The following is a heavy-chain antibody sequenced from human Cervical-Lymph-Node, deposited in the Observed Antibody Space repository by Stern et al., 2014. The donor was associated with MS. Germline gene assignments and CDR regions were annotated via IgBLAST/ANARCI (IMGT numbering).Heavy chain of an antibody. CDR3: AAAYYDSSGFYSGYYYYGMDV. J-gene: IGHJ6*02. Sequence: QVQLVESGAEVKKPGASVKVSCKASGYTFTSHDMHWVRQAPGHGLEWMGILNPSGGSTTHAQKFQGRVTMTRDTSTSTVYMELSSLRSEDTAVYYCAAAYYDSSGFYSGYYYYGMDVWGQGTTVTVSS. V-gene: IGHV1-46*01. CDR2: LNPSGGST. D-gene: IGHD3-22*01. CDR1: GYTFTSHD.